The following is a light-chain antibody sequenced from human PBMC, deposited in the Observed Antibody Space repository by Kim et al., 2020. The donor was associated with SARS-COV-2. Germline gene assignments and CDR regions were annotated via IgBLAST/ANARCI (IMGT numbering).Light chain of an antibody. V-gene: IGLV2-14*01. CDR1: SSDVGNYNY. Sequence: QSALTQPASVSGSPGQSITISCTGTSSDVGNYNYVSWYQQHPGKAPKLMIYDVSKRPSGVSNRISGSKSGNTASLTISGLQAEDEADYYCSSYTSSSTWVFGGGTQLTVL. CDR2: DVS. CDR3: SSYTSSSTWV. J-gene: IGLJ3*02.